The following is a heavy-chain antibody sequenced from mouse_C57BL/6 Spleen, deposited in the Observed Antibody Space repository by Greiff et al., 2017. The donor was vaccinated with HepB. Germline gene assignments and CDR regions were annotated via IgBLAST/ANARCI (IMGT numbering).Heavy chain of an antibody. Sequence: QVQLQQSGAELVKPGASVKLSCKASGYTFTSYWMQWVKQRPGQGLEWIGEIDPSDSYTNYNQKFKGKATLTVDTSSSTAYMQLSSLTSEDSAVYYCARWGTTVAGWGQGTTLTVSS. J-gene: IGHJ2*01. CDR3: ARWGTTVAG. V-gene: IGHV1-50*01. CDR1: GYTFTSYW. D-gene: IGHD1-1*01. CDR2: IDPSDSYT.